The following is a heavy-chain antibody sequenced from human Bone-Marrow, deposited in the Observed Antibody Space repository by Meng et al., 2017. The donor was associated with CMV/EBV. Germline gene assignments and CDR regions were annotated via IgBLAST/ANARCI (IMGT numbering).Heavy chain of an antibody. V-gene: IGHV4-39*01. CDR2: IYYSGST. J-gene: IGHJ4*02. D-gene: IGHD2-2*01. Sequence: SETLSLTCTVSGGSISSSSYYWGWIRQPPGKGLEWIGSIYYSGSTYYNPSIKSRVTISVDTSKNQFSLKLSSVTAADTAVYYCARQTSGYCSSTSCYFGGSGIDYWGQGTLVTVSS. CDR3: ARQTSGYCSSTSCYFGGSGIDY. CDR1: GGSISSSSYY.